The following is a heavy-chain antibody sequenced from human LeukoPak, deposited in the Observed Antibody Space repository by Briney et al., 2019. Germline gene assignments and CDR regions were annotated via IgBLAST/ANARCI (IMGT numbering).Heavy chain of an antibody. Sequence: GGSLRLSCAASGFIFSGYGMHWVRQAPGKGLEWVLSISGSGGSTYNADSVKGRFTISRDNSKNTLYLQMNSLRAEDTAVYYCAKGSYYFDYWGQGTLVTVSS. CDR3: AKGSYYFDY. V-gene: IGHV3-23*01. CDR1: GFIFSGYG. CDR2: ISGSGGST. J-gene: IGHJ4*02. D-gene: IGHD1-26*01.